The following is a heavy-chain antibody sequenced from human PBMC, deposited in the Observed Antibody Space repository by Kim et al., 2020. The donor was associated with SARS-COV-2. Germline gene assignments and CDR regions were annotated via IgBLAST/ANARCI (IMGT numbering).Heavy chain of an antibody. V-gene: IGHV1-8*01. Sequence: ASVKVSCKASGYTFTSYDINWVRQATGQGLEWMGWMNPNSGNTGYAQKFQGRVTMTRHTSISTAYMELSSLRSEETAVYYCARGITMVRGVIYFLDWFDPWGQGTLVTVSS. CDR2: MNPNSGNT. CDR3: ARGITMVRGVIYFLDWFDP. J-gene: IGHJ5*02. CDR1: GYTFTSYD. D-gene: IGHD3-10*01.